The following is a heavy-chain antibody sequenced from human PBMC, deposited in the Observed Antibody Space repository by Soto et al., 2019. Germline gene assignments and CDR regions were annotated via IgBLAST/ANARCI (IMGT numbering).Heavy chain of an antibody. CDR3: ARDMDTAMVSPYYYGMDV. CDR1: GGTFSSYA. CDR2: IIPIFGTA. D-gene: IGHD5-18*01. J-gene: IGHJ6*02. Sequence: QVQLVQSGAEVKKPGSSVKVSCKASGGTFSSYAISWVRQAPGQGLEWMGGIIPIFGTANYAQKFQGRVTITADESTSTDYMELSSLRSEDTAVYYCARDMDTAMVSPYYYGMDVWGQGTTVTVSS. V-gene: IGHV1-69*01.